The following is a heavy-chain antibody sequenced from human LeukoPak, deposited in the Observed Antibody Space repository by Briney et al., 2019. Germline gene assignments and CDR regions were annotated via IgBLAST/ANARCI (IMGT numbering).Heavy chain of an antibody. D-gene: IGHD6-19*01. Sequence: PSETLSLTCTVSSGSISSTNYCRGWIRQPPGKGLEWIGEINHSGSTNYNPSLKSRVTISVDTSKNQFSLKLSSVTAADTAVYYCARLGSSGWHRGSDYWGQGTLVTVSS. J-gene: IGHJ4*02. V-gene: IGHV4-39*07. CDR1: SGSISSTNYC. CDR2: INHSGST. CDR3: ARLGSSGWHRGSDY.